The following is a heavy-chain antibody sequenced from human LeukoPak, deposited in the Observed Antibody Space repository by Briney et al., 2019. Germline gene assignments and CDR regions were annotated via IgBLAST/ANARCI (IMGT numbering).Heavy chain of an antibody. Sequence: GGSLRLSCVTSGFTFSGHYMSWIRQAPGKGLEWVSYISGGGSLKFYADSVKGRFTISRDNAQRSLYLQMNSLTAADTAVYYCVRDLRWGQGTLVTVSS. J-gene: IGHJ4*02. CDR1: GFTFSGHY. CDR3: VRDLR. CDR2: ISGGGSLK. V-gene: IGHV3-11*01.